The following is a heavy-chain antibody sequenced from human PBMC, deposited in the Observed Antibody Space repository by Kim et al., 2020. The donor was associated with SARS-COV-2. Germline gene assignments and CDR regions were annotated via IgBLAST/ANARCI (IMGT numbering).Heavy chain of an antibody. D-gene: IGHD6-13*01. CDR1: GGSFSGYY. Sequence: SETLSLTCAVYGGSFSGYYWSWIRQPPGKGLEWIGEINHSGSTNYNPSLKSRVTISVDTSKNQFSLKLSSVTAADTAVYYCAENSRGYSTWGYYYYYMDVWGRGTTVTVS. J-gene: IGHJ6*03. CDR2: INHSGST. V-gene: IGHV4-34*01. CDR3: AENSRGYSTWGYYYYYMDV.